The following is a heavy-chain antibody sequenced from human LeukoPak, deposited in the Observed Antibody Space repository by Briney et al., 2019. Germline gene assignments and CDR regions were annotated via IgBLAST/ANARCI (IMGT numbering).Heavy chain of an antibody. D-gene: IGHD6-13*01. CDR3: AREYSSSWFYYYYYMDV. CDR2: IYTSGST. V-gene: IGHV4-61*02. CDR1: GGSISSGSYY. J-gene: IGHJ6*03. Sequence: PSETLSLTCIVSGGSISSGSYYWSWIRQPAGKGLEWIGRIYTSGSTNYNPSLKSRVTISVDKSKNQFSLKLSSVTAADTAVYYCAREYSSSWFYYYYYMDVWGKGTTVTISS.